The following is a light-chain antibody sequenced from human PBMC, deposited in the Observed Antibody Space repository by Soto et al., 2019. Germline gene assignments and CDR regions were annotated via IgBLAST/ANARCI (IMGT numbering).Light chain of an antibody. J-gene: IGLJ1*01. CDR1: SSDVGGYNY. CDR2: EVS. V-gene: IGLV2-14*01. Sequence: QSALTQPASVSGSPGQSITISCTGTSSDVGGYNYVSWYQQHQGKAPQLMIYEVSNRPSGVSNRFYGSKSGNTASLTISGLQAEDEADYSCSSYTSRSIDYVFGTGSQLTV. CDR3: SSYTSRSIDYV.